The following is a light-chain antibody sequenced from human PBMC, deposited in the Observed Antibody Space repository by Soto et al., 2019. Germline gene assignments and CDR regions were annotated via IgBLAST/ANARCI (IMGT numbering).Light chain of an antibody. CDR2: KVS. CDR1: QSLVSSDGNTH. CDR3: QQYGSSRGA. Sequence: DVVMTQSPLSLPVTLGQPASISCRSSQSLVSSDGNTHLSWFHQRPGKSPRRLIYKVSNRDSGVPDRFSGSGSGTDFTLTISRLEPEDFAVYYCQQYGSSRGAFGPGTKVDIK. V-gene: IGKV2-30*01. J-gene: IGKJ3*01.